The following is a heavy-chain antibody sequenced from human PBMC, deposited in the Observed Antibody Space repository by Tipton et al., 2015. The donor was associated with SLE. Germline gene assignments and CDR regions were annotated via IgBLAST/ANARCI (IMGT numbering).Heavy chain of an antibody. Sequence: TLSLTCTVSGGSISSSSYYWGWIRQPPGKGLEWIGSMYYSGSTYYNPSLKSRVTISVDTSKNHYSLKLSSVTAADTAVYYCARHAAAASGNYWYYGMDVWGQGP. J-gene: IGHJ6*02. D-gene: IGHD6-13*01. V-gene: IGHV4-39*01. CDR1: GGSISSSSYY. CDR3: ARHAAAASGNYWYYGMDV. CDR2: MYYSGST.